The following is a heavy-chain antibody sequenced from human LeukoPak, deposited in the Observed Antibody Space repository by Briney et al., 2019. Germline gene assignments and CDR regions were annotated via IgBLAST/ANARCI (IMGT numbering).Heavy chain of an antibody. CDR1: GFTFSSYA. CDR3: AKLGNQWELRLDY. V-gene: IGHV3-30-3*02. CDR2: ISYDGNKK. J-gene: IGHJ4*02. D-gene: IGHD1-26*01. Sequence: GGSLRLSCAASGFTFSSYAMHWVRKAPGTGLEWVALISYDGNKKNYAASVEGRFAISRDNSKNTLYLQMNSLRAEDTAVYYCAKLGNQWELRLDYWGQGALVTVSS.